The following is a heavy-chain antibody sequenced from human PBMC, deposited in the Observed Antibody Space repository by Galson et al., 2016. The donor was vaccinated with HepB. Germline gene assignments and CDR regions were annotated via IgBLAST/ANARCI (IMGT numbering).Heavy chain of an antibody. Sequence: TLSLTCTVSGTSLSSGGYYWTWIRQFPGQGLEWLGYIYGGTTSYNPSLKSRVVISVDTSENQFSLKLISVTAADTAIYYCARAELGLDSWGQGTLVTVSS. D-gene: IGHD7-27*01. V-gene: IGHV4-31*03. J-gene: IGHJ4*02. CDR1: GTSLSSGGYY. CDR2: IYGGTT. CDR3: ARAELGLDS.